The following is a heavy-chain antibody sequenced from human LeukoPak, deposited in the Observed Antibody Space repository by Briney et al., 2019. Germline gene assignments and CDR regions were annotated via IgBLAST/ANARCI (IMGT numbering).Heavy chain of an antibody. CDR1: GGSISSYY. J-gene: IGHJ6*02. Sequence: SETLSFTCTVSGGSISSYYWSWIRQPAGKGLEWIGRIYTSGSTNYNPSLKSRVTMSVGTSKNQFSLKLSSVTAADTAVYYCARDKRDIVVVPAQPTGMDVWGQGTTVTVSS. CDR3: ARDKRDIVVVPAQPTGMDV. V-gene: IGHV4-4*07. CDR2: IYTSGST. D-gene: IGHD2-2*01.